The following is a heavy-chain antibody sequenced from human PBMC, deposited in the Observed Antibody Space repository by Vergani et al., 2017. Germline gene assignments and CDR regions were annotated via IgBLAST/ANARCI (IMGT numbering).Heavy chain of an antibody. Sequence: QLQLQESGPGLVKPSETLSLTCTVSGGSISSSSYYWGWIRQPPGKGLEWIGSIYYSGSTYYNPSLKSRVTISVDTSKNQFSLKLSSVTAADTAVYYCARETGTTGAGAFDIWGQGTMVTVSS. CDR1: GGSISSSSYY. J-gene: IGHJ3*02. CDR2: IYYSGST. V-gene: IGHV4-39*07. CDR3: ARETGTTGAGAFDI. D-gene: IGHD1-7*01.